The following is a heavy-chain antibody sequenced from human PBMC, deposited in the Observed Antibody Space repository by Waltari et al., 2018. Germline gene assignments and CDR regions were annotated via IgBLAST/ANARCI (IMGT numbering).Heavy chain of an antibody. V-gene: IGHV3-23*01. CDR3: AKVGSSSPAYDY. CDR1: GFTFRMFA. J-gene: IGHJ4*02. CDR2: ITNGGGGA. Sequence: EVQLLESGGGLVQPGGSLRLSCAASGFTFRMFAMGWVRQATGKGLEWVSSITNGGGGAYYADFVKGRFTISRDNSKNTLSLQMNSLSADDTAVYYCAKVGSSSPAYDYWGQGTQVTVSS. D-gene: IGHD6-6*01.